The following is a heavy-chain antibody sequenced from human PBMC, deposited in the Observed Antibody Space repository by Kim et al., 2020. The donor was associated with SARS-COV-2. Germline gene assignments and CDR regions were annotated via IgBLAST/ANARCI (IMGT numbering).Heavy chain of an antibody. CDR3: ARGGPRKLPGYSSGFYGMDV. V-gene: IGHV4-61*02. J-gene: IGHJ6*02. CDR2: IYTSGST. Sequence: SETLSLTCTVSGGSISSGSYYWSWIRQPAGKGLEWIGRIYTSGSTNYNPSLKSRVTISVDTSKNQFSLKLSSVTAADTAVYYCARGGPRKLPGYSSGFYGMDVWGQGTTVTVSS. D-gene: IGHD6-19*01. CDR1: GGSISSGSYY.